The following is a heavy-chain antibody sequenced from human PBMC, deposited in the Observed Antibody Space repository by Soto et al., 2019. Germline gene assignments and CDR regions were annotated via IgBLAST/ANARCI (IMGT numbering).Heavy chain of an antibody. J-gene: IGHJ6*02. Sequence: TSETLSLTCTVSGGSISSYYWSWIRQPPGKGLEWIGYIYYSGSTNYNPSLKSRVTISVDTSKNQFSLKLSSVTAADTAVYYCARAGATYYYDVYYYGMDVWGQGTTVTVSS. V-gene: IGHV4-59*01. CDR2: IYYSGST. CDR3: ARAGATYYYDVYYYGMDV. CDR1: GGSISSYY. D-gene: IGHD3-22*01.